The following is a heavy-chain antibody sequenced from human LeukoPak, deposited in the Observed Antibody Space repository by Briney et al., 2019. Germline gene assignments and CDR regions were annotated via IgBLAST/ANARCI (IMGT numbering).Heavy chain of an antibody. CDR1: GGTFSSYA. CDR2: INPNSGGT. Sequence: ASVKVSCKASGGTFSSYAISWVRQAPGQGLEWMGWINPNSGGTNYAQKFQGWVTMTRDTSISTAYMELSRLRSDDTAVYYCASSGEERGAFDIWGQGTMVTVSS. J-gene: IGHJ3*02. V-gene: IGHV1-2*04. CDR3: ASSGEERGAFDI. D-gene: IGHD1-26*01.